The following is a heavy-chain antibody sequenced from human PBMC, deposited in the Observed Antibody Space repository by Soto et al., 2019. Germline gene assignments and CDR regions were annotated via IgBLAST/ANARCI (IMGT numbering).Heavy chain of an antibody. CDR3: ANDTIVGANPLEY. Sequence: GVSXRLSCSSSGFSFSSYAMIWVRHAPGKGLEWVSAISGSCGSTYYEDSVKGRFTISRENSKNTLYLKMNSLRAEDTAVYYCANDTIVGANPLEYWGHGPLVTV. CDR2: ISGSCGST. CDR1: GFSFSSYA. J-gene: IGHJ4*01. D-gene: IGHD1-26*01. V-gene: IGHV3-23*01.